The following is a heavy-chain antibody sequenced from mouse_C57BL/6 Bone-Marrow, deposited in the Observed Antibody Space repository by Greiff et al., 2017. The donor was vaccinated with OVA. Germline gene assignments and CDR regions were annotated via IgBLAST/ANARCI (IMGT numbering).Heavy chain of an antibody. J-gene: IGHJ1*03. V-gene: IGHV1-82*01. Sequence: QVQLQQSGPELVKPGASVKISCKASGYAFSSSWMNWVKQRPGKGLEWIGRIYPGDGDTNYNGKFKGKATLTADKSSSTAYMQLSSLKSEDSAVYFCARDGGYYYGSSGDFDVWGTGTTVTVSS. CDR2: IYPGDGDT. CDR1: GYAFSSSW. CDR3: ARDGGYYYGSSGDFDV. D-gene: IGHD1-1*01.